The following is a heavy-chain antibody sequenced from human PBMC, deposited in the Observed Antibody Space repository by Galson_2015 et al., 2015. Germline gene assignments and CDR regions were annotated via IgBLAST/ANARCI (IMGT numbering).Heavy chain of an antibody. V-gene: IGHV3-30-3*01. CDR2: ISYHGSNK. J-gene: IGHJ5*02. CDR3: ARDVGSIYGEGWFDP. D-gene: IGHD4-17*01. Sequence: LRLSCAASGFTFSDYAMHWVRQAPGKGLEWVAVISYHGSNKYYADSVKGRYTISRDESKNTLYLQMNSLRPEDTAMYYCARDVGSIYGEGWFDPWGQGTLVTVSS. CDR1: GFTFSDYA.